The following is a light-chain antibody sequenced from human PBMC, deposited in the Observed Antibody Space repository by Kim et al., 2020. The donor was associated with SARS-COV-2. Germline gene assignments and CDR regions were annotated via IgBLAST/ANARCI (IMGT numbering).Light chain of an antibody. CDR1: SNDVGRYNY. CDR2: DVY. J-gene: IGLJ1*01. V-gene: IGLV2-14*04. Sequence: GQAISVSCTGTSNDVGRYNYVSWYQQHPGKVPKLIIYDVYNRPSGVSNRFSGSKSGNTASLIISGLQAEDEADYYCSSHTTISTYVFGTGTKVTVL. CDR3: SSHTTISTYV.